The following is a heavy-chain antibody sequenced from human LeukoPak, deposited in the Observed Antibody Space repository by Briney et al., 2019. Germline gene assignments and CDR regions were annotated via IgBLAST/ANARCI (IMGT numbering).Heavy chain of an antibody. J-gene: IGHJ4*02. Sequence: GESLKISCKGSGYRFTNYWIGWVRQMPGKGLEWMGIIYPGDTDTRYSPSFQGQVTISADKSITTAYLQWSSLKASDIAMYYCAREAYGSGSPLDYWGQGTLVTVSS. CDR3: AREAYGSGSPLDY. D-gene: IGHD3-10*01. CDR2: IYPGDTDT. V-gene: IGHV5-51*01. CDR1: GYRFTNYW.